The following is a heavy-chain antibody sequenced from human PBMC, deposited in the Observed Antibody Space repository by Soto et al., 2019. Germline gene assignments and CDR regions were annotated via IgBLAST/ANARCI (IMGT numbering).Heavy chain of an antibody. CDR3: TTYDFWSGYPYYYYYGMDV. D-gene: IGHD3-3*01. CDR2: IKSKTDGGTT. CDR1: GFTFSNAW. Sequence: PGGSLRLSCAASGFTFSNAWMSWVRQAPGKGLEWVGRIKSKTDGGTTDYAAPVKGRFTISRDDSKNTLYLQMNSLKTEDTAVYYCTTYDFWSGYPYYYYYGMDVWGQGTTVTV. J-gene: IGHJ6*02. V-gene: IGHV3-15*01.